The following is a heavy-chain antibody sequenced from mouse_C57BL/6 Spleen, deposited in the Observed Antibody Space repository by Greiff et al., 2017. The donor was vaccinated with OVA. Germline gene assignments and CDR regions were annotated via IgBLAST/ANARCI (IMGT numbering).Heavy chain of an antibody. CDR1: GYAFSSSW. D-gene: IGHD1-3*01. CDR3: AVKAMDY. V-gene: IGHV1-82*01. J-gene: IGHJ4*01. CDR2: IYPGDGDT. Sequence: VKVVESGPELVKPGASVKISCKASGYAFSSSWMNWVKQRPGKGLEWIGRIYPGDGDTNYNGKFKGKATLTADKSSSTAYMQLSSLTSEDSAVYFCAVKAMDYWGQGTSVTVSS.